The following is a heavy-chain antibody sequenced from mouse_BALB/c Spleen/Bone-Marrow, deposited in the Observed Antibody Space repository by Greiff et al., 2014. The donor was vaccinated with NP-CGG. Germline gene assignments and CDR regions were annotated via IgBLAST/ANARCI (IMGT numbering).Heavy chain of an antibody. Sequence: QVQLKESGPGLVAPSQSLSITCTVSGFSLTSYGVHWVRQPPGKGLEWLGVIWAGGSKNYNSALMSRMSISKDNSKSQVFLKMNSLEDDDAGMYYCARGGYSFAYWGQGTLVTVSA. V-gene: IGHV2-9*02. D-gene: IGHD3-1*01. J-gene: IGHJ3*01. CDR3: ARGGYSFAY. CDR1: GFSLTSYG. CDR2: IWAGGSK.